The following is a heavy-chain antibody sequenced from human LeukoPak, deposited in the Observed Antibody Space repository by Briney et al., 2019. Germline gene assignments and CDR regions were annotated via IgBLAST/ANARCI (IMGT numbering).Heavy chain of an antibody. CDR3: ARGGATVTDY. V-gene: IGHV4-31*03. Sequence: SQTLSLTCTVSGGSISDDGYYWSWIRQLPGKGLEWIGHIYYGGTTEYNPSLESRITISVATSKTQFSLKLNSVTAADTAVYYCARGGATVTDYWGQGYLVTVSS. D-gene: IGHD4-17*01. CDR2: IYYGGTT. CDR1: GGSISDDGYY. J-gene: IGHJ4*02.